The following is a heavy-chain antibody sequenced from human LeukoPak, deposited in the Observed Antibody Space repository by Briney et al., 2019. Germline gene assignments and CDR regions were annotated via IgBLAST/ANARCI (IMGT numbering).Heavy chain of an antibody. V-gene: IGHV3-48*01. CDR1: GFSFSKYI. CDR3: AGGFPGGV. CDR2: ISSSSSTI. J-gene: IGHJ6*04. D-gene: IGHD3-3*01. Sequence: PGGSLRLSCAASGFSFSKYIMNWVRQAPGKGLEWVSYISSSSSTIFYADSVQGRFTISRDNAKNSLHLQMNSPRAEDTAVYYCAGGFPGGVWGKGTTVTVSS.